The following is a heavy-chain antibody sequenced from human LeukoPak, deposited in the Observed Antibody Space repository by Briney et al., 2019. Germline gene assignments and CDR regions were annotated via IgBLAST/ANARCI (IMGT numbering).Heavy chain of an antibody. CDR3: AAVRRYYYYYMDV. Sequence: SETLSLTCAVYGGSFSGYYWSWIRQPPGKGLEWIGEINHSGSTNYNPSLKSRVTISVDTSKNQFSLKLSSVTAADTAVYYCAAVRRYYYYYMDVWGKGTTVTISS. J-gene: IGHJ6*03. V-gene: IGHV4-34*01. CDR2: INHSGST. CDR1: GGSFSGYY. D-gene: IGHD3-16*01.